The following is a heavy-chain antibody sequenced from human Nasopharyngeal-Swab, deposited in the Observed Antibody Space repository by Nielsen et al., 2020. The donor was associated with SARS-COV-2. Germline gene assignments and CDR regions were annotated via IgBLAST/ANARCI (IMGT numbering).Heavy chain of an antibody. J-gene: IGHJ4*02. CDR1: GFTFSSYS. Sequence: GGSLRLSCAASGFTFSSYSMNWVRQAPGKGLEWVSYISSSSSTIYYADSVKGRFTISRDNAKNSLYLQMNSLRDEDTAVYYCARDPSYYYGSGIDYWGQGILVTVSS. CDR3: ARDPSYYYGSGIDY. D-gene: IGHD3-10*01. CDR2: ISSSSSTI. V-gene: IGHV3-48*02.